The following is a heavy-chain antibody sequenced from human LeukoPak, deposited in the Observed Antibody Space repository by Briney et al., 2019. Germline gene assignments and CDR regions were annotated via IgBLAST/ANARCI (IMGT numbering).Heavy chain of an antibody. V-gene: IGHV4-59*01. Sequence: SETLSLTCSVSGASISSSFWGWIRQPPGEGLDCIGYISNRGSSNYSPSLKSRVTISVDTSKNHFSLRLSSVTSADTAVYYCARLGAPNAFDIWGQGTMVTVPS. CDR3: ARLGAPNAFDI. J-gene: IGHJ3*02. CDR2: ISNRGSS. CDR1: GASISSSF.